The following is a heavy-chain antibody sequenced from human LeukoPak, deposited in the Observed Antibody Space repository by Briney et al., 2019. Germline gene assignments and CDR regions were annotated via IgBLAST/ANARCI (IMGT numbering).Heavy chain of an antibody. CDR2: ISWNSGSI. D-gene: IGHD3-22*01. Sequence: PGGSLRLSCAASGFTFDDYAMHWVRQAPGKGLEWVSGISWNSGSIGYADSVKGRFTISRDNAKNSLYLQMNSLRAEDMALYYCAKDLVSSGPTGAFDIWGQGTMVTVPS. J-gene: IGHJ3*02. CDR1: GFTFDDYA. CDR3: AKDLVSSGPTGAFDI. V-gene: IGHV3-9*03.